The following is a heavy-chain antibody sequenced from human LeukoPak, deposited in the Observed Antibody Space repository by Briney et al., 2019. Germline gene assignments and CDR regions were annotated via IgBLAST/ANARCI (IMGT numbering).Heavy chain of an antibody. Sequence: GGSLRLSCAASGFIFSAYSMNWVRPAPGKGLEWVSSIKSDSSHISYANSVRGRFTISRDKGQNSLYLQINSLRVEDTAVYYCARGVVPAAFDIWGQGTMVTVSS. V-gene: IGHV3-21*01. J-gene: IGHJ3*02. D-gene: IGHD2-2*01. CDR1: GFIFSAYS. CDR3: ARGVVPAAFDI. CDR2: IKSDSSHI.